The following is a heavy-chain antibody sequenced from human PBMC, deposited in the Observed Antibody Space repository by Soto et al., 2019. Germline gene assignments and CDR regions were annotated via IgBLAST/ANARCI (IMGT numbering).Heavy chain of an antibody. J-gene: IGHJ6*03. Sequence: GGSLRLSCAASGFTFSSYGMHWVRQAPGKGLEWVAVISYDGSNKYYADSVKGRFTISRDNSKNTLYLQMNSLRAEDTAVYYCAKESYYYYYMDVWGKGTMVTVSS. CDR3: AKESYYYYYMDV. V-gene: IGHV3-30*18. CDR1: GFTFSSYG. CDR2: ISYDGSNK.